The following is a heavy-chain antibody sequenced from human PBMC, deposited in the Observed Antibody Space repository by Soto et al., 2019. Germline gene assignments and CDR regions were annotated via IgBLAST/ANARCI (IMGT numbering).Heavy chain of an antibody. V-gene: IGHV1-69*01. CDR1: GGPSASFV. D-gene: IGHD1-26*01. CDR3: ARSVPNSGSYLLDYYYYGMDV. CDR2: IFPILGTA. J-gene: IGHJ6*02. Sequence: QVQLVQSGAEVKKPGSSVKVSCRAPGGPSASFVFTWVRQAPGHGLDWMGGIFPILGTATYAQKFQGRVRITADESTSTAYMELSSLRSEDTAVYYCARSVPNSGSYLLDYYYYGMDVWGQGTTVTVSS.